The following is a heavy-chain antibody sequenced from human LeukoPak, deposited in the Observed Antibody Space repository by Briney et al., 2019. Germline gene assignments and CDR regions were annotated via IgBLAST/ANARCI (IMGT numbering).Heavy chain of an antibody. D-gene: IGHD5-18*01. CDR1: GFTFSSYS. V-gene: IGHV3-21*01. CDR2: ISTSSIYI. Sequence: GGSLRLSCAASGFTFSSYSMNWVRQAPGKGLEWVSSISTSSIYIYYADSVKGRFIISRDNAKNTLYLQMNSLRAEDTAVYYCARRGYSYGGYYYYYYYMDVWGKGTTVTVSS. J-gene: IGHJ6*03. CDR3: ARRGYSYGGYYYYYYYMDV.